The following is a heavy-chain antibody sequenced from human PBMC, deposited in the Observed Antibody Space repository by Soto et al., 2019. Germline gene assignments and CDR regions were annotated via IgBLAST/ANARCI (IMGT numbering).Heavy chain of an antibody. J-gene: IGHJ3*01. CDR2: IFGSGDRT. V-gene: IGHV3-23*01. CDR1: TFTFSTYA. D-gene: IGHD4-17*01. Sequence: GGSLRLSCAASTFTFSTYAMTGVRQAPGGGLEWVASIFGSGDRTFYADSLRGRFTVSRDNSKHTLYLQMNSLRAEDTAIYYCTRDPNGDYIGAFDFWDQGTMVTVS. CDR3: TRDPNGDYIGAFDF.